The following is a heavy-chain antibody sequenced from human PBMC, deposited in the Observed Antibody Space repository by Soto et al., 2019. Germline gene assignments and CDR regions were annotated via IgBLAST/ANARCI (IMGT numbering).Heavy chain of an antibody. V-gene: IGHV3-30*03. CDR2: ISYDGSNK. D-gene: IGHD2-15*01. CDR1: GFTFSSYG. J-gene: IGHJ5*02. CDR3: ARVIVVVVAAMPNINWFDP. Sequence: QVQLVESGGGVVQPGRSLRLSCAASGFTFSSYGMHWVRQAPGKGLEWVAVISYDGSNKYYADSVKGRFTISRDNSKNTLYLQMNSLRAEDTAVYYCARVIVVVVAAMPNINWFDPWGQGTLVTVSS.